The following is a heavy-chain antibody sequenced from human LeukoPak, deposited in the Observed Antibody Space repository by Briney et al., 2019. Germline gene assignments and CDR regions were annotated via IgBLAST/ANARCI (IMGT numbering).Heavy chain of an antibody. CDR2: VSRNGGRT. Sequence: GGSLRLSCEASGFDFSSYGMHWVRQAPGKGLEYVAAVSRNGGRTYYANSVKGRFTISRDNSRNTLHLQMGSLRPEDTALYYCARDLRSGAYYYFYMDVWGNGTTVVVSS. D-gene: IGHD3-3*01. CDR3: ARDLRSGAYYYFYMDV. V-gene: IGHV3-64*01. CDR1: GFDFSSYG. J-gene: IGHJ6*03.